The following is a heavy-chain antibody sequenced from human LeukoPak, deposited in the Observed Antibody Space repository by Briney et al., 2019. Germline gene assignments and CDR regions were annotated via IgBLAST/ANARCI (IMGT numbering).Heavy chain of an antibody. CDR2: ITSGGTST. Sequence: GESLRLSCAASRFTFSTYAMIWVRQAPGKGLEWVSAITSGGTSTYYADSVRGRFTISRDNSKNTLYLQMNSLRAEDTAVYHCAKDLGTSGWYINSWGQGTLVTVSS. CDR1: RFTFSTYA. CDR3: AKDLGTSGWYINS. V-gene: IGHV3-23*01. J-gene: IGHJ4*02. D-gene: IGHD6-19*01.